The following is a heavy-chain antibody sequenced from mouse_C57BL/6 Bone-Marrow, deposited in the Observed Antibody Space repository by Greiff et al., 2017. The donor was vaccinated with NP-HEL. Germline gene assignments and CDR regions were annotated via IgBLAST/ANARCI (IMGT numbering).Heavy chain of an antibody. Sequence: QVQLQQPGAELVKPGASVKLSCKASGYTFTSYWMQWVKQRPGQGLEWIGAIDPSDSYTNYNPKFKGKATLTVDTSHSTAYLQLSSLTSEDSAVYYCARRGLRLPFAYWGQGTLVTVSA. CDR3: ARRGLRLPFAY. J-gene: IGHJ3*01. D-gene: IGHD3-2*02. CDR1: GYTFTSYW. CDR2: IDPSDSYT. V-gene: IGHV1-50*01.